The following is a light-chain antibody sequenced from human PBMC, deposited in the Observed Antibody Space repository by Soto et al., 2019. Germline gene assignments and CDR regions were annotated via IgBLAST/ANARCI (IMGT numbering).Light chain of an antibody. V-gene: IGLV1-40*01. J-gene: IGLJ1*01. Sequence: QSVLTQPPSVSGAPGQRVTISCTGSSSNIGSTYDVQWYQQLPGTAPKLLIHGNTDRPSGVPDRFSGSKSGTSASLAITGLQADDDADYYCQSYDDSLSVHYVFGTGTKLTVL. CDR2: GNT. CDR1: SSNIGSTYD. CDR3: QSYDDSLSVHYV.